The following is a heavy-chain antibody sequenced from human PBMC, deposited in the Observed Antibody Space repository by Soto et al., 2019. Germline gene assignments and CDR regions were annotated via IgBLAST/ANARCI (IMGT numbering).Heavy chain of an antibody. CDR3: ARGFSFSDNSDNDRIYFYYGLNV. V-gene: IGHV4-4*02. CDR2: IYQSGIT. J-gene: IGHJ6*02. D-gene: IGHD2-15*01. Sequence: PSETLSLTCDVSGGSITTGHWWTWVRQSPGKGLEWIGEIYQSGITNYNPSLNSRLSISMDQSKNQFSLKLTSVTAADTALYFCARGFSFSDNSDNDRIYFYYGLNVWGQGTTVTGS. CDR1: GGSITTGHW.